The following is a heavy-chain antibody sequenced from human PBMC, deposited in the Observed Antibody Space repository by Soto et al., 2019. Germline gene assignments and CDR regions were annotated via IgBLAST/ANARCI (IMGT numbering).Heavy chain of an antibody. CDR3: ARDVNGFYTFDY. CDR2: INPSEGST. V-gene: IGHV1-46*01. J-gene: IGHJ4*02. D-gene: IGHD2-8*01. CDR1: GYTFTDHY. Sequence: QVQLVQSGAEVKKPGASVKVSCKASGYTFTDHYIHWVRQAPGQGLEWMGIINPSEGSTSYPQKLQGRITVTRDTSTSTVYMELTSLRSEDTAVYYCARDVNGFYTFDYWGRGTLGTVSS.